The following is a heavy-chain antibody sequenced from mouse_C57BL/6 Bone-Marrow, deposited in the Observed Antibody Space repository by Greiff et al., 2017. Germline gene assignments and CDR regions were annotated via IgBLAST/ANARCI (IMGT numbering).Heavy chain of an antibody. CDR1: GFTFSSYG. V-gene: IGHV5-6*01. D-gene: IGHD1-1*01. J-gene: IGHJ1*03. Sequence: EVQLVESGGDLVKPGGSLKLSCAASGFTFSSYGMSWVRQTPDKRLEWVATISSGGSYTYYPDSVKGRFTISRDNAKNTLYLQMSSLKSEDTAMYYCARSYSWYFDVWGTGTTVTVSS. CDR3: ARSYSWYFDV. CDR2: ISSGGSYT.